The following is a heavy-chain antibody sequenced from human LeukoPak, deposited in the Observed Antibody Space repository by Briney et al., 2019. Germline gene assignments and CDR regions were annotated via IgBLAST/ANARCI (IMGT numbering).Heavy chain of an antibody. J-gene: IGHJ3*02. Sequence: GGSLRLSCAASGFTFSSYAMSWVRQAPGKGLEWVSSISGSGGITYYADSVQGRFTISRDNSKNTLSLQMNSLRAEDTAVYYCAKVRTSSWLDAVDIWGQGTLVTVSS. CDR2: ISGSGGIT. CDR3: AKVRTSSWLDAVDI. V-gene: IGHV3-23*01. CDR1: GFTFSSYA. D-gene: IGHD2-2*01.